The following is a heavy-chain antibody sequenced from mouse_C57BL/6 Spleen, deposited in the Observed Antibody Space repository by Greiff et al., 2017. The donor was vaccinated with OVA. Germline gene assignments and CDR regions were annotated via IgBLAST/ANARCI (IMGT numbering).Heavy chain of an antibody. D-gene: IGHD1-1*01. CDR1: GFSLTSYG. V-gene: IGHV2-2*01. Sequence: QVQLKESGPGLVQPSQSLSITCTVSGFSLTSYGVHWVRQSPGKGLEWLGVIWSDGSTDYNAAFISRLSIGKDNSKSQVFFKMNSLQADDTAVYCGARALYDSAMDYWGQGTTVTVSS. CDR3: ARALYDSAMDY. CDR2: IWSDGST. J-gene: IGHJ4*01.